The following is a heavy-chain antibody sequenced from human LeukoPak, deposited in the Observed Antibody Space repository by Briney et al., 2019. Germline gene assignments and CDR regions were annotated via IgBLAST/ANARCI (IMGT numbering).Heavy chain of an antibody. D-gene: IGHD4-23*01. CDR3: ARGGKATVVTM. Sequence: GGSLRLSCAASGFTFSSYAMSWVRQAPGKGLEWVSAISGSGGSTYYADSVKGRFTISRDNSKNTLYLQMNSLRAEDTAVYYCARGGKATVVTMWGQGILVTVSS. J-gene: IGHJ4*02. CDR1: GFTFSSYA. CDR2: ISGSGGST. V-gene: IGHV3-23*01.